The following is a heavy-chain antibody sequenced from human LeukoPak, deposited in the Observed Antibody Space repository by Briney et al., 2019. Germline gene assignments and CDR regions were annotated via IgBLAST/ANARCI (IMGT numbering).Heavy chain of an antibody. CDR2: INAGNGNT. CDR3: ARSVRVVLDWNVGYYFDY. J-gene: IGHJ4*02. CDR1: GYTFITYA. Sequence: GASVKVSCKASGYTFITYAIQWVRQAPGQRPEWMGWINAGNGNTKPSQKFQGRVTLTRDTSASTAYMELSSLRSEDTAVYYCARSVRVVLDWNVGYYFDYWGQGSLVTVSS. D-gene: IGHD1-1*01. V-gene: IGHV1-3*01.